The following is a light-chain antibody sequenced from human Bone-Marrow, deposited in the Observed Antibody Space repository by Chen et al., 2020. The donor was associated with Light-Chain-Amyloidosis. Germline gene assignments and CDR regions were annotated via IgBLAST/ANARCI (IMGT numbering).Light chain of an antibody. CDR1: SGSIATNY. CDR3: QSYQGSSQGV. J-gene: IGLJ3*02. Sequence: FMLTQPHSVSESPRKTVIISCTRSSGSIATNYVQWYQQRPGSSPTTLIYEDDQRPSGVPDRFSGSIDRSSNSASLTISGLKTEDEADYYCQSYQGSSQGVFGGGTKLTVL. CDR2: EDD. V-gene: IGLV6-57*01.